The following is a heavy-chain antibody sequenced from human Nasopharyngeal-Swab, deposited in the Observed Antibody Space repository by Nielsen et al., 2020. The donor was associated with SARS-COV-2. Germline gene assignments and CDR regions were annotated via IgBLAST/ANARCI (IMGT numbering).Heavy chain of an antibody. V-gene: IGHV4-59*01. CDR1: GGSISSYY. D-gene: IGHD6-13*01. CDR3: AREYSSSWYRGFDY. Sequence: SETLSLTCTVSGGSISSYYWSWIRQPPGKGLEWIGYIYYSGSTNYNPSLKSRVTISVDTSKNQFSLKLSSVTAADTAVYYCAREYSSSWYRGFDYRGQGTLVTVSS. J-gene: IGHJ4*02. CDR2: IYYSGST.